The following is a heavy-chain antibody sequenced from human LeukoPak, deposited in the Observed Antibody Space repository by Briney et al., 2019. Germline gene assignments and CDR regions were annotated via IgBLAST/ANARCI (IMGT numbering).Heavy chain of an antibody. CDR2: IYHSGST. D-gene: IGHD1-14*01. Sequence: SETLSLTCTVSGGSISSSFYYWVWIRQPPGKGLEWIGSIYHSGSTYYHPSLKRRATISVDTSKSQFSLKLSSVTAADTAVYYCARGAEYMWAFDIWGQGTVAIVSS. J-gene: IGHJ3*02. V-gene: IGHV4-39*01. CDR3: ARGAEYMWAFDI. CDR1: GGSISSSFYY.